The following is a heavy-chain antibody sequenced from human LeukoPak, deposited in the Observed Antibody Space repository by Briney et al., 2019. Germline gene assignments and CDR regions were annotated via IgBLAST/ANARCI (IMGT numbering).Heavy chain of an antibody. J-gene: IGHJ3*01. CDR3: ARDWTFTRFSGSHPCAFDV. V-gene: IGHV3-21*01. Sequence: PGGSLRLSCAAYGFTFSSYSMNWLRQAPGKGLEWVSSISSSSNYIYYADSVKGRFTISRDNSKNTLYPQMNSLRAEDTAVYYCARDWTFTRFSGSHPCAFDVWGQGTMVTVSS. CDR1: GFTFSSYS. CDR2: ISSSSNYI. D-gene: IGHD3-10*01.